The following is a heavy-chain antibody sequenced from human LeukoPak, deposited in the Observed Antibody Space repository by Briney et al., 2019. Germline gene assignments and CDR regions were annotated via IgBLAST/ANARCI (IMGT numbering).Heavy chain of an antibody. V-gene: IGHV3-48*04. CDR3: VRGGQGREDYFDY. J-gene: IGHJ4*02. CDR1: GFIFRSYS. Sequence: GGSLRLSCTASGFIFRSYSLNWVRQSPGKGLEWISYIGGGGDAIYYAESVRGRFTISRDNDRNSVYLQVNSLRVDDTAVYYCVRGGQGREDYFDYWGQGTLVTVSS. D-gene: IGHD3-16*01. CDR2: IGGGGDAI.